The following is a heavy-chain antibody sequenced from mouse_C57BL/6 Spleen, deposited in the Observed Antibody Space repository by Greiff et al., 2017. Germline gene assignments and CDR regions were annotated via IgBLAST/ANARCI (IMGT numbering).Heavy chain of an antibody. J-gene: IGHJ4*01. D-gene: IGHD2-1*01. Sequence: EVMLVESGGGLVKPGGSLKLSCAASGFTFSDYGMHWVRQAPEKGLEWVAYISSGSSTTFYADTVKGRFTISRDDDKNTLFLQMTSLRSEDTAMYYYAIYYGNHCYYAMDYWGQGTSVTVSS. CDR1: GFTFSDYG. V-gene: IGHV5-17*01. CDR2: ISSGSSTT. CDR3: AIYYGNHCYYAMDY.